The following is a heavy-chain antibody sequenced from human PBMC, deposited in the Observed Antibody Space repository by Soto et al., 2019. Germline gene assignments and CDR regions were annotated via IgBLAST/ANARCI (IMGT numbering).Heavy chain of an antibody. CDR1: GASISTTYW. D-gene: IGHD3-9*01. V-gene: IGHV4-4*02. J-gene: IGHJ4*02. CDR2: IHYSGTT. CDR3: TRALLKSLDY. Sequence: QVQLQESGPGLVKPSGTLSLTCAVSGASISTTYWWSWVHQPPGKGLEWIGEIHYSGTTNYNPPLKSRVTISLDKSKNQFSLNLNSVTAADTAMYYCTRALLKSLDYWGQGTLVTVSS.